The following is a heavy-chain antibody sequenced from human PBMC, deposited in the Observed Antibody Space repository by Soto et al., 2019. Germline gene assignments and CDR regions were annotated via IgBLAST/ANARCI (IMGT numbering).Heavy chain of an antibody. V-gene: IGHV3-30*18. D-gene: IGHD4-17*01. Sequence: GGSLRLSCAASGFTFSSYGMHWVRQAPGKGLEWVAVISYDGSNKYYADSVKGRFTISRDNSKNTLYLQMNSLRAEDTAVYYCAKSPRGLDRSYYFDYWGQGTLVTVSS. CDR2: ISYDGSNK. CDR3: AKSPRGLDRSYYFDY. J-gene: IGHJ4*02. CDR1: GFTFSSYG.